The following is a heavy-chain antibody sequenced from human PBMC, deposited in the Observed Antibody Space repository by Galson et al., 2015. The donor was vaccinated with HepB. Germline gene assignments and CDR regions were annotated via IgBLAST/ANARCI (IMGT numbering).Heavy chain of an antibody. V-gene: IGHV1-69*04. CDR3: AREDYGGNLSLGDDY. CDR2: IIPILGIA. CDR1: GGTFSSYT. J-gene: IGHJ4*02. Sequence: SVKVSCKASGGTFSSYTISWVRQAPGQGLEWMGRIIPILGIANYAQKFQGRVTITADKSTSTAYMELSSLRSEDTAVYYCAREDYGGNLSLGDDYWGQGTLVTVSS. D-gene: IGHD4-23*01.